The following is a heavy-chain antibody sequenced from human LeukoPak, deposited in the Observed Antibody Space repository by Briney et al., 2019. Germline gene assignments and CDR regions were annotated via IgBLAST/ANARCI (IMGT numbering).Heavy chain of an antibody. CDR3: ARGPRRLPFYYMDV. V-gene: IGHV4-38-2*02. Sequence: PSETLSLTCTVSGYSISSGYYWGWIRQPPGKGLEWIASIYHSGSTNYNPSLKSRVTISVDTSKNQFSLKLSSVTAADTAVYYCARGPRRLPFYYMDVWGKGTTVTVSS. CDR1: GYSISSGYY. CDR2: IYHSGST. J-gene: IGHJ6*03. D-gene: IGHD6-25*01.